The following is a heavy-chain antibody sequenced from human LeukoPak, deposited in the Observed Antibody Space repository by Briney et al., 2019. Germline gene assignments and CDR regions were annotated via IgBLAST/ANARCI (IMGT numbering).Heavy chain of an antibody. CDR1: GFTFYSYA. CDR3: AKDDTTVTTSGTSEQGFDY. CDR2: ICCNGGST. Sequence: GSLRLSCAAPGFTFYSYAMSWVRPAPGKGLEWVPAICCNGGSTYYADSVKGRFTISRDNSKNTLYLQMNSLRAEDTAVYYCAKDDTTVTTSGTSEQGFDYWGQGTLVTVSS. D-gene: IGHD4-17*01. V-gene: IGHV3-23*01. J-gene: IGHJ4*02.